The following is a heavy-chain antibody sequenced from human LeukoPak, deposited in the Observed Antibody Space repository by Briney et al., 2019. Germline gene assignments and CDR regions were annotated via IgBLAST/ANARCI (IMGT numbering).Heavy chain of an antibody. V-gene: IGHV1-46*01. J-gene: IGHJ4*02. D-gene: IGHD3-3*01. CDR2: INPSGGIT. Sequence: ASVKVSCKASGGTFSSYAISWVRQAPGQGLEWMGMINPSGGITSYAQKFRGRVTMTRDMSTSTVYMELSSLRFEDTAVYYCARNDFWSGYYPVHLGYWGQGTLVTVSS. CDR1: GGTFSSYA. CDR3: ARNDFWSGYYPVHLGY.